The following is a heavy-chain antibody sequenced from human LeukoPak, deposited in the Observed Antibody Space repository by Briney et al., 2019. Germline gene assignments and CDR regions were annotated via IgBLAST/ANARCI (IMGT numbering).Heavy chain of an antibody. CDR2: ISSSGSTI. J-gene: IGHJ3*02. D-gene: IGHD1-26*01. CDR3: ARDWFLSGSYSFDAFDI. V-gene: IGHV3-48*03. Sequence: GGSLRLSCAASGFTFSSYEMNWVRQAPGKGLEWVSYISSSGSTIYYADSVKGRFTISRDNAKNSLFLQMNSLRAEDTAVYYCARDWFLSGSYSFDAFDIWGQGTMVTVSS. CDR1: GFTFSSYE.